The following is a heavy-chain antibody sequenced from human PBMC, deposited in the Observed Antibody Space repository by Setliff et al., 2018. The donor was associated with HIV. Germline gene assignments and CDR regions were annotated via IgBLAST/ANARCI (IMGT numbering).Heavy chain of an antibody. CDR2: IYHSGST. J-gene: IGHJ3*02. V-gene: IGHV4-38-2*02. Sequence: SETLSLTCSVSGGSISSGYYWGWIRQPPGKGLEWIGSIYHSGSTYYNPSLKSRVTISVDTSKNQFSLKLSSVTAADMAVYYCARSTYYYDSSGYDAFDIWGQGTMVTVS. CDR3: ARSTYYYDSSGYDAFDI. CDR1: GGSISSGYY. D-gene: IGHD3-22*01.